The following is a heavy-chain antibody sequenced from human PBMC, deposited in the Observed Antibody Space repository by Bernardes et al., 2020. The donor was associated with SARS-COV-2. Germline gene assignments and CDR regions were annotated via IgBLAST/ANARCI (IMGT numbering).Heavy chain of an antibody. D-gene: IGHD3-16*02. CDR2: MNPNSGNR. CDR3: ARGTEYRLEDLSTNAFDP. V-gene: IGHV1-8*01. J-gene: IGHJ3*01. CDR1: GYAFTSYD. Sequence: AGVKVSCKASGYAFTSYDINWVRQATGQGLEWMGWMNPNSGNRGFAQKFRGRVTMTRDTSISTAYMELSNLRSEDTAVYYCARGTEYRLEDLSTNAFDPWGQGTMVTVSS.